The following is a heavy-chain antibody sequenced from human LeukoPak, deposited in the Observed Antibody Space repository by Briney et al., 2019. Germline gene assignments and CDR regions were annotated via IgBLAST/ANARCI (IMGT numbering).Heavy chain of an antibody. CDR2: IYSGGTT. D-gene: IGHD3-10*02. Sequence: GGSLRLSCAASGFTVSSNYMSWVRQAPGKGLEWVSVIYSGGTTYYADSVKSRFTISRDNSKNTLYLQMNILRAEDTAVYYCARESPMYSYMDVWGKGTTVTVSS. CDR3: ARESPMYSYMDV. CDR1: GFTVSSNY. V-gene: IGHV3-53*01. J-gene: IGHJ6*03.